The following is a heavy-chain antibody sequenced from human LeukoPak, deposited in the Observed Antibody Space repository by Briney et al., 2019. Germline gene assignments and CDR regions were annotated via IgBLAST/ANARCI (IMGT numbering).Heavy chain of an antibody. CDR3: ARGQSRGDYFDY. D-gene: IGHD3-10*01. CDR2: IYHSGST. CDR1: GYSISSGYY. V-gene: IGHV4-38-2*01. J-gene: IGHJ4*02. Sequence: SETLSLTCAVSGYSISSGYYWGWIRQPPGKGMEWIGSIYHSGSTYYNPSLKSRVTISVDTSKNQFSLKLSSVTAADTAVYYCARGQSRGDYFDYWGQGTLVTVSS.